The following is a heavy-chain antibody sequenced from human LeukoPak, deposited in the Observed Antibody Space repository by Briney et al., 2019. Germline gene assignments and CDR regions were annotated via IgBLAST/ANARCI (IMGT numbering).Heavy chain of an antibody. CDR3: ARDTTPYSSGWYDC. CDR1: GGSFSGYY. CDR2: INHSGGT. J-gene: IGHJ5*01. V-gene: IGHV4-34*01. D-gene: IGHD6-19*01. Sequence: SETLSLTCAVYGGSFSGYYWSWIRQPPGKGLEWIGGINHSGGTNYNPSLKSRVTISVDTSKNQFSLKLSSVTAADTAVYYCARDTTPYSSGWYDCWGQGTLVTVSS.